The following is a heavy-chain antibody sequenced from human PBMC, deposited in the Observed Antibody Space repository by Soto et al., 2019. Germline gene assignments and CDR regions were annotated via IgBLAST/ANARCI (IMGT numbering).Heavy chain of an antibody. J-gene: IGHJ2*01. V-gene: IGHV3-33*01. CDR3: ARDLRKGRYFDL. D-gene: IGHD3-10*01. CDR2: DGSDI. CDR1: GFTFNTYG. Sequence: QVQLVESGGGVVQPGRSLRLSCAASGFTFNTYGMHWVRQAPGKGLEWVALDGSDIYYPDSVKGRFTISRDNSKNTLYLQMNSLRAEDTALYYCARDLRKGRYFDLWGRGTLVTVSS.